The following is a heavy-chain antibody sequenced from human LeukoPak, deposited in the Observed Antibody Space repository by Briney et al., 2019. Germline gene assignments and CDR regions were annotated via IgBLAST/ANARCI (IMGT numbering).Heavy chain of an antibody. D-gene: IGHD3-22*01. V-gene: IGHV3-23*01. J-gene: IGHJ3*02. Sequence: GGSLRLSCAASGFTFSSYAMSWVRQAPGKGLEWVSAISGSGGSTYYADSVKGRFTISRDNSKNTLYLQMSSLRAEDTAVYYCAKDRGYDNSCYFYVWGAFDNWGQGTMDTVSS. CDR2: ISGSGGST. CDR1: GFTFSSYA. CDR3: AKDRGYDNSCYFYVWGAFDN.